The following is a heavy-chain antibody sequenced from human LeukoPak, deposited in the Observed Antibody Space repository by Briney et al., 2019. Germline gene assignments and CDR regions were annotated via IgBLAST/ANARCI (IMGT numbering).Heavy chain of an antibody. CDR2: IIPIFGTA. CDR1: RGTFTNYA. V-gene: IGHV1-69*06. Sequence: SVKVSCKASRGTFTNYAISWVRQAPGQGLEWMGGIIPIFGTANYAQKFQGRVTITADKSTSTAYMELSSLRSEDTAVYYCARASWFGELLNYMDVWGKGTTVTVSS. D-gene: IGHD3-10*01. J-gene: IGHJ6*03. CDR3: ARASWFGELLNYMDV.